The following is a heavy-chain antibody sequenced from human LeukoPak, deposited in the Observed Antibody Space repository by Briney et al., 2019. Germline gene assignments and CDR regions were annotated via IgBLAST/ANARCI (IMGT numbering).Heavy chain of an antibody. CDR3: ARRAGKLWPVDY. CDR2: INHRGST. Sequence: SETLSLTCAVYGGSFSGYYWSWIRQPPGKGLEWIGEINHRGSTNYNPSLKSRVTISVDTSKNQFSLKLSSVTAADTAVYYCARRAGKLWPVDYWSQGTLVTVSS. D-gene: IGHD3-16*01. V-gene: IGHV4-34*01. J-gene: IGHJ4*02. CDR1: GGSFSGYY.